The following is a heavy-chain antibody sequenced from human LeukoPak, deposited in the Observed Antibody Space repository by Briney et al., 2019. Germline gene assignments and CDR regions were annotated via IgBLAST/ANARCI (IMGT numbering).Heavy chain of an antibody. CDR3: LGYDSSGYPEYFQH. CDR2: IIPIFGTA. CDR1: GGTFSSYA. J-gene: IGHJ1*01. V-gene: IGHV1-69*05. Sequence: SVKVSCKASGGTFSSYATSWVRQAPGQGLEWMGGIIPIFGTANYAQKFQGRVTITTDESTSTAYMELSSLRSEDTAVYYCLGYDSSGYPEYFQHWGQGTLVTVSS. D-gene: IGHD3-22*01.